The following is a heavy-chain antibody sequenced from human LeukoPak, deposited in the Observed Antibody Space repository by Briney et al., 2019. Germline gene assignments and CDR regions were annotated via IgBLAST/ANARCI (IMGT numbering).Heavy chain of an antibody. Sequence: SETLSLTCTVSGGSISSYYWSWIRQPPGKGLEWIGYIYYSGSTNYNPSLKSRVTISVDTSKNQFSLKLSSVTAADTAVYYCARGLGSGSYYNPPAGAFDIWGQGTMVTVSS. J-gene: IGHJ3*02. CDR1: GGSISSYY. CDR2: IYYSGST. V-gene: IGHV4-59*01. CDR3: ARGLGSGSYYNPPAGAFDI. D-gene: IGHD3-10*01.